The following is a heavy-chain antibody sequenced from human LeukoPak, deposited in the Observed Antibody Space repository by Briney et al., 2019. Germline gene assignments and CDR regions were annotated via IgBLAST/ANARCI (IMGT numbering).Heavy chain of an antibody. V-gene: IGHV3-23*01. J-gene: IGHJ5*02. D-gene: IGHD4-17*01. CDR1: GFTFRSHA. Sequence: GGSLRLSCAASGFTFRSHAMSRVRQAPEKGLEWVSAISGSGGSTYYADSVKGRFTISRDNSKNTLYLQMNNLRAEDTAVYYCAKDDYGADPGGQGTLVTVSS. CDR2: ISGSGGST. CDR3: AKDDYGADP.